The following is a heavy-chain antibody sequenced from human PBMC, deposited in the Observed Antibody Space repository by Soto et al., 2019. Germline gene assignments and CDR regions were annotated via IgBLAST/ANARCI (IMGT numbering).Heavy chain of an antibody. CDR3: AREGGQIDYYYGMDV. V-gene: IGHV3-48*03. D-gene: IGHD2-21*01. CDR2: ISSSGSTI. J-gene: IGHJ6*02. Sequence: PGGSLRLSCAASGFTFSSYEMNWVRQAPGKGLEWVSYISSSGSTIYYADSVKGRFTISRDNAKNSLYLQMNSLRAEDTAVYYCAREGGQIDYYYGMDVWGQGTTVTVS. CDR1: GFTFSSYE.